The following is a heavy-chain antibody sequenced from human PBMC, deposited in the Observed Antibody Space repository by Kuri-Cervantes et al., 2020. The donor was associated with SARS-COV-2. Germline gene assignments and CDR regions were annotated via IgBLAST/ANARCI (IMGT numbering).Heavy chain of an antibody. CDR2: INHSGST. J-gene: IGHJ5*02. CDR1: GGSFSGYY. V-gene: IGHV4-34*01. D-gene: IGHD6-6*01. CDR3: ARGNSSSSHGWFDP. Sequence: GSLRLSCAVYGGSFSGYYWSWIRQPPGKGLEWIGEINHSGSTNYNPSLKSRVTISVDTSKNQFSLKLSSVTAADTAVYYCARGNSSSSHGWFDPWGQGTLVTVSS.